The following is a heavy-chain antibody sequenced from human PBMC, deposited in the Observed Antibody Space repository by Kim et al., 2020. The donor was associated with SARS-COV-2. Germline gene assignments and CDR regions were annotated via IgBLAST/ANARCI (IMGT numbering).Heavy chain of an antibody. Sequence: GKDRYTTSKDSSKNTRYLQMNSLRAEDTAVYYCAKAVAYGSGISPTVFDYWGQGTLVTVSS. V-gene: IGHV3-23*01. CDR3: AKAVAYGSGISPTVFDY. D-gene: IGHD3-10*01. J-gene: IGHJ4*02.